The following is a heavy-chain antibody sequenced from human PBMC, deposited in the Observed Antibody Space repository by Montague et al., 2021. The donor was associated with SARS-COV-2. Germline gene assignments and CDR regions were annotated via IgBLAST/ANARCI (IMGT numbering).Heavy chain of an antibody. V-gene: IGHV4-59*08. CDR3: ARLAVGYCTNGVCYTAFDY. D-gene: IGHD2-8*01. J-gene: IGHJ4*02. CDR1: GGSISSYY. CDR2: IYYSGST. Sequence: SETLSLTCTVSGGSISSYYWSWIRQPPGKGLEWVGDIYYSGSTXXXPSXXXRVTISVDTSKNQFSLKLSSVTAADTAVYYCARLAVGYCTNGVCYTAFDYWGQGTLVTVSS.